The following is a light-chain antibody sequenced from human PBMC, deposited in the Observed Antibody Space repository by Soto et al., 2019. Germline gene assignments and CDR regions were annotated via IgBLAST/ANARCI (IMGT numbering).Light chain of an antibody. CDR1: SSNIGSNF. CDR2: RNN. Sequence: QSVLTQPPSASGTPGQRVTISCSGSSSNIGSNFVYWYQQFPGTAPKLLIYRNNQRPSGVPDRFSGSKSGTSASLAISGLPSEDEADYYCSSFEASNNVLFGGGTKLTVL. V-gene: IGLV1-47*01. CDR3: SSFEASNNVL. J-gene: IGLJ2*01.